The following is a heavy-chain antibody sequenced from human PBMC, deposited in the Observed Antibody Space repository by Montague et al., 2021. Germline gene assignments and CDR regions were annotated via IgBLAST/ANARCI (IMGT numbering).Heavy chain of an antibody. CDR1: GVSISSSNYQ. CDR3: TRKGWFGDYGFDI. CDR2: IYYSGTT. Sequence: SESLSLTCTVSGVSISSSNYQWGWIHQSPGKGPEWIGSIYYSGTTYYNPSLRSRVTISVDTSENQFSLKLNSVTAADTAFYYCTRKGWFGDYGFDIWGQGTMVTVSS. J-gene: IGHJ3*02. V-gene: IGHV4-39*01. D-gene: IGHD3-10*01.